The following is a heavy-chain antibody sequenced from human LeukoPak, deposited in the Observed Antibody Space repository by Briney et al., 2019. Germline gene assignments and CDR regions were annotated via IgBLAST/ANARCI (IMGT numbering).Heavy chain of an antibody. V-gene: IGHV4-30-2*01. CDR1: GGSISSCGYS. CDR2: IFHSACT. J-gene: IGHJ4*02. CDR3: ARFDGSGSSFDY. D-gene: IGHD3-10*01. Sequence: SQTLSLTCAVSGGSISSCGYSWSWIRQPPGEGLEWTGYIFHSACTYYNPSVKSRVTISVDRSKTQFSLKLSSVTAADTGVYYCARFDGSGSSFDYWGQGTLVTVSS.